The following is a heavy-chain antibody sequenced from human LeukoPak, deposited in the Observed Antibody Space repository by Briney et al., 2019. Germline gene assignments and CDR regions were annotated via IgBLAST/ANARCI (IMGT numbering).Heavy chain of an antibody. V-gene: IGHV4-59*01. CDR3: ARDLPSGPGYRSTGAFDI. J-gene: IGHJ3*02. CDR1: GFTFSSYA. D-gene: IGHD6-19*01. CDR2: IYYSGST. Sequence: PGGSLRLSCAASGFTFSSYARSWIRQPPRKGLEWIGYIYYSGSTNYNPSLKSRVTISVDTSKNQFSLKLSSVTAADTAVYYCARDLPSGPGYRSTGAFDIWGQGTMVTVSS.